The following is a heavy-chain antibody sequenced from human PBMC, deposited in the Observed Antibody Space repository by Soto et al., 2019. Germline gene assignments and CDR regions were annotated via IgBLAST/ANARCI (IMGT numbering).Heavy chain of an antibody. CDR1: GGSISSSSYY. J-gene: IGHJ6*02. D-gene: IGHD3-16*01. Sequence: PSETLSLTCTVSGGSISSSSYYWGWIRQPPGKGLEWIGSIYYSGSTYYNPSLKSRVTISVDTSKNQFSLKLSSVTAADTAVYYCAFLGVLCSSPLCYYYGMDVWGQGTTVTVSS. V-gene: IGHV4-39*01. CDR3: AFLGVLCSSPLCYYYGMDV. CDR2: IYYSGST.